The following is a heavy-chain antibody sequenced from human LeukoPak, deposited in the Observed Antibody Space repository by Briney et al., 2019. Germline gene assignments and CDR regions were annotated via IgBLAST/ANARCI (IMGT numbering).Heavy chain of an antibody. D-gene: IGHD1-7*01. J-gene: IGHJ5*02. Sequence: ASVTVSCKASGYTFTSYGISWVRQAPGQGLEWMGWISAYNGNTNYAQKLQGRVTMTTDTSTSTAYMELRSLRSDDTAVYYCARVGVRGYNWNYGNWFDPWGQGTLVTVSS. CDR3: ARVGVRGYNWNYGNWFDP. CDR2: ISAYNGNT. CDR1: GYTFTSYG. V-gene: IGHV1-18*01.